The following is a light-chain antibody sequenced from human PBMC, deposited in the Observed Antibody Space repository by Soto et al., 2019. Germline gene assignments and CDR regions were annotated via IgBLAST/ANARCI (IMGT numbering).Light chain of an antibody. CDR3: SSYTNITSYV. CDR2: DVS. J-gene: IGLJ1*01. V-gene: IGLV2-14*01. CDR1: SSDVGGYNY. Sequence: QSVLTQPASVSGSPGQSITIPCTGTSSDVGGYNYVSWYQQHPGKAPKVMIYDVSSRPSGVSHRFSGSKSGNTASLTISGLQAEDEADYSCSSYTNITSYVFGTGTKVNVL.